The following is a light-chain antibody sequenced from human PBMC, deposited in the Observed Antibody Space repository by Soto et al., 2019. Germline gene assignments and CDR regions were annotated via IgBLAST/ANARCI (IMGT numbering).Light chain of an antibody. CDR1: QSLVHSDGNTY. Sequence: DIVLTQTPLSSPVTLGQPASISCRSSQSLVHSDGNTYLSWFHHRPGQPPRLLIYRVSDRLSGVPDRFSGSGAGTDFTLTISRVEAEDVGVYYCMQGTQSTWTFGQGTKVEIK. CDR3: MQGTQSTWT. V-gene: IGKV2-24*01. CDR2: RVS. J-gene: IGKJ1*01.